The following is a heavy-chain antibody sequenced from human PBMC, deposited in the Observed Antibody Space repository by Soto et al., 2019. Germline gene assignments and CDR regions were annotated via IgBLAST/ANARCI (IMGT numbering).Heavy chain of an antibody. CDR2: IYYSGST. Sequence: SETLSLTCTVSGGSISSGGYYWSWIRQHPGKGLEWIGYIYYSGSTYYNPSLKSRVTISVDTSKNQFSLKLSSVTAADTAVYYCARYLSYGSGSYPFYYYGMGVWGQGTTVTVSS. CDR1: GGSISSGGYY. D-gene: IGHD3-10*01. CDR3: ARYLSYGSGSYPFYYYGMGV. V-gene: IGHV4-31*03. J-gene: IGHJ6*02.